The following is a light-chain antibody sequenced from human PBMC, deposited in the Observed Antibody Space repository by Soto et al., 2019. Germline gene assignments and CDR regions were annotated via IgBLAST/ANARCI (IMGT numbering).Light chain of an antibody. Sequence: EIVLTQSPATLSSFPGDRVTLSCRASQSVSNNLAWYQQKPDQAPRLLIYGASSRATGIPDRFTGSGSGTDFTLTISRLEPEDFAVYYCQHYDSLSFGQGTRLEIK. CDR1: QSVSNN. CDR2: GAS. CDR3: QHYDSLS. J-gene: IGKJ5*01. V-gene: IGKV3-20*01.